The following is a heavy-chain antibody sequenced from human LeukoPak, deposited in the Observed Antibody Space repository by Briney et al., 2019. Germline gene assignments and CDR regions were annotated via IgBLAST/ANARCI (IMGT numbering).Heavy chain of an antibody. V-gene: IGHV3-30*02. CDR3: AKDLKGYCSSTSCYTGIDY. D-gene: IGHD2-2*02. J-gene: IGHJ4*02. CDR1: GFTFSSYG. CDR2: IRYDGSNK. Sequence: PGGSLRLSCAASGFTFSSYGMHWVRQAPGKGLEWVAFIRYDGSNKYYADSAKGRFTISRDNSKNTLYLQMNSLRAEDTAVYYCAKDLKGYCSSTSCYTGIDYWGQGTLVTVSS.